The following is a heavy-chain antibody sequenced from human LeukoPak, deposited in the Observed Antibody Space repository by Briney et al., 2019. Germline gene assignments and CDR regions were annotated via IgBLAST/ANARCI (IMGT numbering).Heavy chain of an antibody. Sequence: ASVKVSCKAAGSTFTGYYMHWARQAPGQRLEWIGWINPNSGGTNYSQKFQGRVTMTRDTSISTAYMELSRLRSDGTAVYYCARDYYDSSGFGAFDIWGQGTMVTVSS. J-gene: IGHJ3*02. CDR3: ARDYYDSSGFGAFDI. CDR1: GSTFTGYY. D-gene: IGHD3-22*01. CDR2: INPNSGGT. V-gene: IGHV1-2*02.